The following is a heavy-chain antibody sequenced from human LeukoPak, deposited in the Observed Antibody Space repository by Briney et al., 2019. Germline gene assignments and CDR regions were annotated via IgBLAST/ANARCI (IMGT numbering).Heavy chain of an antibody. V-gene: IGHV4-61*02. D-gene: IGHD5-18*01. CDR3: AREDTAMVQGAFDI. Sequence: SETLSLTCTVSGGSISSGSYYWSWIRQPAGKGLEWIGRIYTSGSTNYNPSLKRRVTISVDTSKNQFSLKLSSVTAADTAVYYCAREDTAMVQGAFDIWGQGTMVTVSS. CDR1: GGSISSGSYY. CDR2: IYTSGST. J-gene: IGHJ3*02.